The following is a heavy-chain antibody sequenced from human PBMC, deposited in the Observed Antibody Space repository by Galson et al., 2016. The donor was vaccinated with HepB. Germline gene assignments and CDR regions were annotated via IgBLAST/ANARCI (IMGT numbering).Heavy chain of an antibody. J-gene: IGHJ6*02. CDR1: GVAFTGYA. D-gene: IGHD6-25*01. Sequence: SLRLSCAASGVAFTGYAMTWVRQVPGKGLEWVSSITGSGGDTYYVDSVKGRFSISRDNSKNTRYLQMNNVRAEDTAVDSCARDPGFRNGMEVWGQGATVTVS. CDR2: ITGSGGDT. CDR3: ARDPGFRNGMEV. V-gene: IGHV3-23*01.